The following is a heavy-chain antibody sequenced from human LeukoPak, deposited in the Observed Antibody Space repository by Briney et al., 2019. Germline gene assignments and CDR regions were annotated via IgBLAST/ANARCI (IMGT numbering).Heavy chain of an antibody. V-gene: IGHV4-59*01. CDR2: VYCSGST. Sequence: SETLSLTCTVPGGSISSYYWSWIRQPPGKGLEWIGYVYCSGSTNYNPSLKSRVTISVDTSKNQFSLKLSSVTAADTAVYYCARDVTYYGMDVWGQGTTVTVSS. J-gene: IGHJ6*02. CDR1: GGSISSYY. CDR3: ARDVTYYGMDV. D-gene: IGHD2-21*02.